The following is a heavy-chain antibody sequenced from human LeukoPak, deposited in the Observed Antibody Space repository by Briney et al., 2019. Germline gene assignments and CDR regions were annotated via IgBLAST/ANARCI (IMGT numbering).Heavy chain of an antibody. J-gene: IGHJ4*02. Sequence: GGSLRLSCAASGFTFSSYGMSWVRQAPGKGLEWVSSISDSGGNTYYADSVKGRFTISRDNSKNTLYLQMNSLRAEDTAVYYCARDPRVVVVPAAPDWGQGTLVTVSS. CDR3: ARDPRVVVVPAAPD. CDR1: GFTFSSYG. V-gene: IGHV3-23*01. CDR2: ISDSGGNT. D-gene: IGHD2-2*01.